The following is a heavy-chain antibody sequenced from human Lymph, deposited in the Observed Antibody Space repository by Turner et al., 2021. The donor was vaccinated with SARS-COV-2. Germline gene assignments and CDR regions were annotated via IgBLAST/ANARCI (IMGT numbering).Heavy chain of an antibody. CDR3: AKDRGGLAVAGRDFDY. J-gene: IGHJ4*02. D-gene: IGHD6-19*01. CDR1: GFTFSSYA. Sequence: EVQLLESGGGLVQPGGYLRLSCAASGFTFSSYAMSWVRQAPGKGLEWVSAISGSGGSTYYADSVKGRFTISRDNSKNTLYLQMNSLRAEDTAVYYCAKDRGGLAVAGRDFDYWGQGTLVTVSS. CDR2: ISGSGGST. V-gene: IGHV3-23*01.